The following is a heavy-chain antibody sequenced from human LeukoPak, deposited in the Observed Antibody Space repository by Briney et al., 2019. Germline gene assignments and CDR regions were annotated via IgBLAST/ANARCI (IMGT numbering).Heavy chain of an antibody. CDR2: IYYSGST. V-gene: IGHV4-39*01. CDR1: GGSISSSSYY. J-gene: IGHJ4*02. Sequence: SETLSLTCTVSGGSISSSSYYWGWISQPPGKGLEWIGSIYYSGSTYYNPSLKSRVTISVDTSKNQFSLKLSSVTAADTAVYYCARLATVTPPYFDYWGQGTLVTVSS. CDR3: ARLATVTPPYFDY. D-gene: IGHD4-17*01.